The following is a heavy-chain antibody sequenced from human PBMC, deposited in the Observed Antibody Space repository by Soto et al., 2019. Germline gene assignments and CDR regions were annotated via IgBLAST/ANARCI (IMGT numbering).Heavy chain of an antibody. CDR1: GYTFTGYY. CDR3: ARDGYSGYDLYYFDY. J-gene: IGHJ4*02. D-gene: IGHD5-12*01. Sequence: ASVKVSCKASGYTFTGYYMHWVRQAPGQGLGWMGWINPNSGGTNYAQKFQGRVTMTRDTSISTAYMELSRLRSDDTAVYYCARDGYSGYDLYYFDYWGQGTLVTVSS. V-gene: IGHV1-2*02. CDR2: INPNSGGT.